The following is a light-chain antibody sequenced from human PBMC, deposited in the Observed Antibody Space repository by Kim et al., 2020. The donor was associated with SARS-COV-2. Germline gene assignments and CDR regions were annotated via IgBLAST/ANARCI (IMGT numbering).Light chain of an antibody. CDR1: QSVSSRY. CDR3: QQYGSS. CDR2: GAS. V-gene: IGKV3-20*01. Sequence: RSLSPGERATLSCRASQSVSSRYLAWYQQRPGQAPRLLIYGASSRATGIPDRFSGSGSGTDFTLTISRLEPEDFAVYYCQQYGSSFGQGTKLEI. J-gene: IGKJ2*01.